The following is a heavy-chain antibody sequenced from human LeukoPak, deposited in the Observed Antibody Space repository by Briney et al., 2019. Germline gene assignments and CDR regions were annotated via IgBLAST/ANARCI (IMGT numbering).Heavy chain of an antibody. J-gene: IGHJ6*03. CDR3: ARAKWERAPYYYYMDV. CDR1: GYTFTDYF. V-gene: IGHV1-46*01. Sequence: ASVKVSCKASGYTFTDYFMHWVRQAPGQGLEWMGIINPSGGSTSYAQKFQGRVTMTRDMSTSTVYMELSSLRSEDTAVYYCARAKWERAPYYYYMDVWGKGTTVTVSS. D-gene: IGHD1-26*01. CDR2: INPSGGST.